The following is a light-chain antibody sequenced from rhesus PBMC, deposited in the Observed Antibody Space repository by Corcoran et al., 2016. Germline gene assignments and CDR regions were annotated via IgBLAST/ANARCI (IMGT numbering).Light chain of an antibody. V-gene: IGKV3-42*02. J-gene: IGKJ2*01. CDR2: DAS. Sequence: ETVVTQSPATLSLSPGERATLSCRASQSVGSNLAWYPQKPGQAPKLLIYDASSRATGIPDRFSGSGSGTEFTLTISSLEPEDVGVYYCQQYNNWNSFGQGTKVEIK. CDR3: QQYNNWNS. CDR1: QSVGSN.